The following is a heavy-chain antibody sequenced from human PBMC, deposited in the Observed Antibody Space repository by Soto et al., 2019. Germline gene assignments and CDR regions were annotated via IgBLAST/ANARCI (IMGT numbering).Heavy chain of an antibody. CDR1: GYTFTSYG. Sequence: ASVKVSCKASGYTFTSYGISWVRQAPGQGLEWMGWISAYNGNANYAQKLQGRVTMTTDTSTSTAYMELRSLRSDDTAVYYCASFYCSSTSCARDRFDPWGQGTLVTVSS. D-gene: IGHD2-2*01. V-gene: IGHV1-18*01. J-gene: IGHJ5*02. CDR2: ISAYNGNA. CDR3: ASFYCSSTSCARDRFDP.